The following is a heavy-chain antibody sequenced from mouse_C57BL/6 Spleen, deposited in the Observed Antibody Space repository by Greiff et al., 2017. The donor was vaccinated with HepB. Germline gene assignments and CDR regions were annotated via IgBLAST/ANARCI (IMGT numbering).Heavy chain of an antibody. D-gene: IGHD2-5*01. CDR2: IDPEDGET. CDR1: GFNIKDYY. Sequence: VQLQQSGAELVKPGASVKLSCTASGFNIKDYYMHWVKQRPEQGLEWIGRIDPEDGETKYAPKFQGKATITADTSSNPAYLQLSSLTSEDTAVYDCFYSNYAWYFDVWGTGTTVTVSS. J-gene: IGHJ1*03. V-gene: IGHV14-2*01. CDR3: FYSNYAWYFDV.